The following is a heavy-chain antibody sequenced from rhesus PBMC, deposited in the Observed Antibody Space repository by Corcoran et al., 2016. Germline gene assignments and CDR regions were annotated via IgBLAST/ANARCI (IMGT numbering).Heavy chain of an antibody. Sequence: QVQLKESGPGLVKPSETLSLTCTVSGDSIISGYAWSWIRQPPGKGLGWIGIIGGYSRPSLKSRVPISKDTSKNQFSLTLTSVTAADTAVYYCASGLNYGAPNFGLDSWGQGVVVTVSS. CDR2: IGG. D-gene: IGHD1-26*01. CDR3: ASGLNYGAPNFGLDS. J-gene: IGHJ6*01. V-gene: IGHV4-127*01. CDR1: GDSIISGYA.